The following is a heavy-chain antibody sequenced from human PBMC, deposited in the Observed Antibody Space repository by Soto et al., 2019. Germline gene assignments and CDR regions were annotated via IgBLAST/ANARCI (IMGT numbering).Heavy chain of an antibody. CDR2: LYGGGNT. J-gene: IGHJ4*02. D-gene: IGHD3-16*01. CDR3: ARRGEPIDY. Sequence: EVQLVESGGGLIQPGGSLRLSCVASGFTVSSNYMTWVRQAPGKGLEWVSVLYGGGNTDYADSVKGRFTVSRDNSKSTLYLKMNSLRVEDTAVYYCARRGEPIDYWGQGTLVTVSS. V-gene: IGHV3-53*01. CDR1: GFTVSSNY.